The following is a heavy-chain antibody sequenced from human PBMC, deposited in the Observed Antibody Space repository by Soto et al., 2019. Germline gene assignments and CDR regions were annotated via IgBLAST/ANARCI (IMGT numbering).Heavy chain of an antibody. Sequence: SETLSLTCTVSGGSISSSSFYWGWIRQPPGKGLQWIGAINYSGSTYYNPSLKSRVTISVDTSKSQFSLDLSSVTAADTALYFCARQSGSYGLYFYGLDVWGQGTTVTVPS. CDR2: INYSGST. CDR1: GGSISSSSFY. V-gene: IGHV4-39*01. J-gene: IGHJ6*02. CDR3: ARQSGSYGLYFYGLDV. D-gene: IGHD1-26*01.